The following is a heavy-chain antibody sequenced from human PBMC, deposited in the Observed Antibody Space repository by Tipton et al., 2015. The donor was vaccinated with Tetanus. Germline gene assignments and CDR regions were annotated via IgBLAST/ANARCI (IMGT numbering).Heavy chain of an antibody. CDR3: AKEGSEWLSSRLSYYYYRDV. V-gene: IGHV3-48*02. Sequence: SLRLSCATSGFTFSSYSMNWFRQAPGKGLEWVSYIGASGAIYYADSVKVRFTISRDNAKNSLYLHMTSLRDEDTAVYYCAKEGSEWLSSRLSYYYYRDVWGKGTTVTVSS. CDR2: IGASGAI. CDR1: GFTFSSYS. J-gene: IGHJ6*03. D-gene: IGHD6-19*01.